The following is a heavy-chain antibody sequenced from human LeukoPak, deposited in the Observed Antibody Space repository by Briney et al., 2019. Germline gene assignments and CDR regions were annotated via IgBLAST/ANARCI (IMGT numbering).Heavy chain of an antibody. Sequence: QAXXQGXXWMGGIIPIFGTANYAQKFQGRVTITADKSTSTAYMELSSLTSEDTAVYYCASDSGSGSYGGYWGQGTLVTVSS. V-gene: IGHV1-69*06. CDR2: IIPIFGTA. CDR3: ASDSGSGSYGGY. J-gene: IGHJ4*02. D-gene: IGHD3-10*01.